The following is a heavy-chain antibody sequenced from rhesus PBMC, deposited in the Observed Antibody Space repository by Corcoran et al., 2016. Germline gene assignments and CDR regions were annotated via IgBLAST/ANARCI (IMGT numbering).Heavy chain of an antibody. CDR3: AREDSSGWYGTLDSRRFDY. V-gene: IGHV4S7*01. Sequence: QVQLQESRPGPVKPSETLSLTCAVSGGPIRVSYYRSGTPQPPGRGREWSGYIYGSGGSTYYNPSLKSRVTISTDTSKTQFSLKLSSVTAADTAVYYCAREDSSGWYGTLDSRRFDYWGQGVLVTVSS. CDR1: GGPIRVSYY. J-gene: IGHJ4*01. D-gene: IGHD6-31*01. CDR2: IYGSGGST.